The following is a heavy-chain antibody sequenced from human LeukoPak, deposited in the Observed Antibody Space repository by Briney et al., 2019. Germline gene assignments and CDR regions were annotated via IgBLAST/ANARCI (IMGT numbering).Heavy chain of an antibody. CDR2: ISGNNDNP. Sequence: ASVRVSCKTSGYTFSNFGINWVRQAPGQGLEWMGWISGNNDNPNYGQKFQGRFTVTTDSSTSTAYMELRNLRFDDTAVYYCAREGGPYRPLDYSGQGTLVTVAS. CDR1: GYTFSNFG. J-gene: IGHJ4*02. CDR3: AREGGPYRPLDY. V-gene: IGHV1-18*01.